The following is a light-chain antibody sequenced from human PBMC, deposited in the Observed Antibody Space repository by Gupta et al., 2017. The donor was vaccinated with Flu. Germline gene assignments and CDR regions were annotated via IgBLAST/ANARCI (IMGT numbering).Light chain of an antibody. CDR2: LGS. J-gene: IGKJ1*01. CDR3: MQSLQDPPWT. CDR1: QSRLNSNGYNY. V-gene: IGKV2-28*01. Sequence: IPGAPASIYCMSSQSRLNSNGYNYLDWYLQKPGQAPQLLIYLGSSRAAGVPDRFSGSGSGTEFTLKISRVEAEDVGIYYCMQSLQDPPWTFGQGTKVEIK.